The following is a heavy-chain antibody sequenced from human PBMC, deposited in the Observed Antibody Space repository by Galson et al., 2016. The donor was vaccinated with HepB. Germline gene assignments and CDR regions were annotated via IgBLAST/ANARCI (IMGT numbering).Heavy chain of an antibody. CDR1: GGSISSSSYY. D-gene: IGHD1-26*01. Sequence: SETLSLTCTVSGGSISSSSYYWGWIRQPPGKGLEWIGSVYYSGNSDYNPSLKTRVTISIHTSKNQFSLNLNSVTAAGTAVYSCARHRRVGAYSNYFDYWGQGALGTVSS. CDR3: ARHRRVGAYSNYFDY. J-gene: IGHJ4*02. V-gene: IGHV4-39*01. CDR2: VYYSGNS.